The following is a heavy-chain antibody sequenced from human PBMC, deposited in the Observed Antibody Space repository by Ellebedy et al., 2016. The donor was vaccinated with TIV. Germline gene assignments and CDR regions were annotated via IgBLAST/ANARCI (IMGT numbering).Heavy chain of an antibody. CDR2: IKSKTDGGTT. CDR3: TCDYVWGTSYYFDY. V-gene: IGHV3-15*01. Sequence: GESLKISCAASGFTFSNAWMSWVRQAPGKGLEWVGRIKSKTDGGTTDYAAPVKGRFTISRDDSKNTLYLQMNSLKTEDTAVYYCTCDYVWGTSYYFDYWGQGTLVTVSS. CDR1: GFTFSNAW. J-gene: IGHJ4*02. D-gene: IGHD3-16*01.